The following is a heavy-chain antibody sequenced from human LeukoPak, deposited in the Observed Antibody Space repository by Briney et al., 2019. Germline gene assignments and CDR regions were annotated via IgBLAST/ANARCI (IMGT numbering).Heavy chain of an antibody. CDR3: ARVSVGFLEWLLHDRCDAFDI. CDR2: INPNSGGT. J-gene: IGHJ3*02. D-gene: IGHD3-3*01. V-gene: IGHV1-2*06. CDR1: GYTFTGYY. Sequence: ASVKVSCKASGYTFTGYYMHWVLQAPGQRLEWMGRINPNSGGTNYAQKFQGRVTMTRDTSISTAYLELSRLGSDDTAVYYCARVSVGFLEWLLHDRCDAFDIWGQGTMVTVSS.